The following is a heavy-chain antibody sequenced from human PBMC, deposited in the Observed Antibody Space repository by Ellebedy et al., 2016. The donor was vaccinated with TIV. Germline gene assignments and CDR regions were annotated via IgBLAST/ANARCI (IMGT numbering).Heavy chain of an antibody. CDR3: ARMAYYDSSGYYGYFQH. V-gene: IGHV3-48*01. CDR1: GFTFSTYS. D-gene: IGHD3-22*01. CDR2: IRSSTNSI. J-gene: IGHJ1*01. Sequence: GESLKISXASSGFTFSTYSMNWVRQEPGKGLEWVAFIRSSTNSIFYADSVKGRFTISRDDAENSLYLQMNSLRAEDTAVYFCARMAYYDSSGYYGYFQHWGQGTLVSVSS.